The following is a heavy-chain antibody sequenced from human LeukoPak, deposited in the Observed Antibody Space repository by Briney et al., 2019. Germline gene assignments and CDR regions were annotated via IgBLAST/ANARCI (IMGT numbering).Heavy chain of an antibody. J-gene: IGHJ3*02. CDR2: LYYGGNT. D-gene: IGHD3-22*01. CDR3: ARDSVLVSMFDSSGYFDGFDI. V-gene: IGHV4-39*02. CDR1: GGSISSSGNY. Sequence: SETLSLTCTVSGGSISSSGNYWGWIRQPPGKGLEWIGSLYYGGNTLYNPSLKSRVDMSVDPSKNQLSLKLSSVTAADTAVYYCARDSVLVSMFDSSGYFDGFDIWGQGTMVLVST.